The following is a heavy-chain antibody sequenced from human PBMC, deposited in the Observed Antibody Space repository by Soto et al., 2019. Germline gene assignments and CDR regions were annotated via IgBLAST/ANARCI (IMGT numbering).Heavy chain of an antibody. Sequence: GGSLRPSCAASGFSFGSYWMHWVRHAPGKGLVWVSRINNDGRSTIYADSVKGRFTISRDNAKNTVFLEMNSLRADDTAVYYCAKSISGAFDYWGQGTLVTVSS. D-gene: IGHD1-26*01. CDR3: AKSISGAFDY. CDR2: INNDGRST. CDR1: GFSFGSYW. J-gene: IGHJ4*02. V-gene: IGHV3-74*01.